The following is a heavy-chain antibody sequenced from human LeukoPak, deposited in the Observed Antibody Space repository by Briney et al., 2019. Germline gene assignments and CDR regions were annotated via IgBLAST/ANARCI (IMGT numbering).Heavy chain of an antibody. CDR3: ARSKQWLRLGDYYGMDV. V-gene: IGHV3-66*01. CDR1: GFTVSSNY. CDR2: IYSGGST. J-gene: IGHJ6*02. D-gene: IGHD6-19*01. Sequence: GGSLRLSCAASGFTVSSNYMSWVRQAPGKGLEWVSVIYSGGSTYYADSVKGRFTTSRDNSKNTLYLQMNSLRAEDTAVYYCARSKQWLRLGDYYGMDVWGQGTTVTVSS.